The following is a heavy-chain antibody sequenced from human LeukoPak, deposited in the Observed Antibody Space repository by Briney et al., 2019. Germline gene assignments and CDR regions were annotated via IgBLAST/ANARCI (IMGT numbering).Heavy chain of an antibody. V-gene: IGHV3-23*05. J-gene: IGHJ4*02. CDR2: IVGSGSAT. CDR3: ARDHFYGSGSYSPFDY. Sequence: GGSLRLSCAASGFTFSSYSMNWVRQAPGKGLEWVSTIVGSGSATYYADSVKGRFTISRDISKSTLYLQMNSLRAEDTALYYCARDHFYGSGSYSPFDYWGQGTLVTVSS. D-gene: IGHD3-10*01. CDR1: GFTFSSYS.